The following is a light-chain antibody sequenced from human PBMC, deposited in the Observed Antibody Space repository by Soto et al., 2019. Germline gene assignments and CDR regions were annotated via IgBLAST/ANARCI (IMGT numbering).Light chain of an antibody. J-gene: IGKJ4*01. CDR3: QQLNGYPLT. CDR2: TAS. Sequence: DIPLTQSPSFLSASVGDRVTITCRASQGISSNLAWYQQKPGKAPNLLIYTASTLQSGVPSRFSGSGSGTEFTLTISSLQPEDSASYYCQQLNGYPLTFGGGTKGEIK. CDR1: QGISSN. V-gene: IGKV1-9*01.